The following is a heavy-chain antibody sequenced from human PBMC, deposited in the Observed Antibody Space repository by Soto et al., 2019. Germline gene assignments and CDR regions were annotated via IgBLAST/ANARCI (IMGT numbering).Heavy chain of an antibody. D-gene: IGHD2-15*01. Sequence: GGSLRLSCAASGFTFSNYAMNWVRQAPGKGLEWVSYISTGDSPIYYADSVKSRFTISRDNAKHSLYLQMNSLRAEDTAVYYCARYGAYCSGGSCYSGDNDAFDIWGQGTMVTVSS. CDR2: ISTGDSPI. J-gene: IGHJ3*02. V-gene: IGHV3-48*03. CDR3: ARYGAYCSGGSCYSGDNDAFDI. CDR1: GFTFSNYA.